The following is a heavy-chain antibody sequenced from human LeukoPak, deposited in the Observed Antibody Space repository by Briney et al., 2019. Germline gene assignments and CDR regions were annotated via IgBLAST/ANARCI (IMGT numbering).Heavy chain of an antibody. D-gene: IGHD2-2*01. Sequence: PGGSLRLSCAASGFTFSSYAMHWVRQAPGKGLEWVAVISYDGSNKYYADSVKGRFTISRDNSKNTLYLQMNSLRAEDTAVYYCAREIWGLLGYCSSTSCYALGYWGQGTLVTVSS. CDR1: GFTFSSYA. J-gene: IGHJ4*02. CDR3: AREIWGLLGYCSSTSCYALGY. CDR2: ISYDGSNK. V-gene: IGHV3-30-3*01.